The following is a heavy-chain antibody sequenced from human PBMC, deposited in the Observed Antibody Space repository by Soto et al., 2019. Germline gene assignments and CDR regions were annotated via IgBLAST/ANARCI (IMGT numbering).Heavy chain of an antibody. CDR1: GASVSSGSYY. D-gene: IGHD4-17*01. CDR2: LYYSGTT. Sequence: QVQLQESGPGLVKPSETLSLTCTVSGASVSSGSYYWSWIRQPPGKGLEWIGYLYYSGTTNYNPSLKSRVTISADTSKNQFSLRLSSVTAADTAVYYCARAYGDPRPFDYWGQGTLVTVSS. J-gene: IGHJ4*02. V-gene: IGHV4-61*01. CDR3: ARAYGDPRPFDY.